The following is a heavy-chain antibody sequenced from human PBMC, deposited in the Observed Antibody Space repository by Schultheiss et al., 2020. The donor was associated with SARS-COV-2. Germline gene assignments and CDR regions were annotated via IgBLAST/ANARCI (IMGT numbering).Heavy chain of an antibody. D-gene: IGHD3-16*02. CDR3: ARDRRIGGYYYYYGMDV. CDR2: INHSGGT. V-gene: IGHV4-34*01. CDR1: GGSFSGYY. Sequence: SETLSLTCAVYGGSFSGYYWSWVRQPPGKGLEWIGEINHSGGTNYNPSLKSRVTISVDTSKNQFSLKLSSVTAGDTAVYYCARDRRIGGYYYYYGMDVWGQGTTVTVSS. J-gene: IGHJ6*02.